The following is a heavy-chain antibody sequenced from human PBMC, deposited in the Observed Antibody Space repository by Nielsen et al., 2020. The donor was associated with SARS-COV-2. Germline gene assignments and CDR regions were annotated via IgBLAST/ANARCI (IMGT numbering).Heavy chain of an antibody. CDR1: GFTFSSYG. V-gene: IGHV3-9*01. CDR3: ARLYVADAFDI. J-gene: IGHJ3*02. D-gene: IGHD3-16*01. CDR2: ISWNSGSI. Sequence: SLKISCAASGFTFSSYGMHWVRQAPGKGLEWGSGISWNSGSIGYADSVKGRFTISRDNAKNSLYLQMNSLRAEDTAVYYCARLYVADAFDIWGQGTMVTVSS.